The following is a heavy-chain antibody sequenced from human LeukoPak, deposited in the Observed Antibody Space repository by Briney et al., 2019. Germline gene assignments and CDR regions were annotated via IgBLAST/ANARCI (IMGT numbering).Heavy chain of an antibody. CDR1: GGSISSYY. CDR3: ARQIASAGTGGFDF. D-gene: IGHD6-13*01. J-gene: IGHJ4*02. CDR2: IYSTGST. V-gene: IGHV4-4*07. Sequence: SETLSLTCTVSGGSISSYYWSWIRQPAGKGLEWIGRIYSTGSTNYNPSLKSRVTMSVDTSKNQFSLRLRSVTAADTAVYYCARQIASAGTGGFDFWGQGALGTVSS.